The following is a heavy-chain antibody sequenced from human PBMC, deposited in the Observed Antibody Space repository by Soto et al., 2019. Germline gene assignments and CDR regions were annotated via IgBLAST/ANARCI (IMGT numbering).Heavy chain of an antibody. CDR3: ARGGRYSSSSYGWFDP. J-gene: IGHJ5*02. CDR1: GYTFTSYG. D-gene: IGHD6-6*01. CDR2: ISAYNGNT. V-gene: IGHV1-18*01. Sequence: VASVKVSCKASGYTFTSYGISWVRQAPGQGLEWMGWISAYNGNTNYAQKLQGRVTMTTDTSTSTAYMELRSLRSDDTAVYYCARGGRYSSSSYGWFDPWGQGTLVTVSS.